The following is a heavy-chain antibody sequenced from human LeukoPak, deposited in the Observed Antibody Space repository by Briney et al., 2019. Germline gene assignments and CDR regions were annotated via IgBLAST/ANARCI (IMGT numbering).Heavy chain of an antibody. CDR2: MNPNSGNT. CDR1: GYTFTSYD. D-gene: IGHD4-17*01. J-gene: IGHJ4*02. CDR3: ATLEPEPGDFGGLAY. Sequence: GASVKVSCKASGYTFTSYDINWVRQATGQGLEWMGWMNPNSGNTGYAQKFQGRVTMTEDTSTDTAYMELSGLYFEDTAVYYCATLEPEPGDFGGLAYWGQGTLVTVSS. V-gene: IGHV1-8*01.